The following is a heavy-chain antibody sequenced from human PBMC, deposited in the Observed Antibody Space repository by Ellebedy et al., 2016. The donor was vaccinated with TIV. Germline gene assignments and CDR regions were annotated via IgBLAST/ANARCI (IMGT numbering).Heavy chain of an antibody. J-gene: IGHJ4*02. D-gene: IGHD1-7*01. CDR3: ARDENWNYKY. V-gene: IGHV1-18*04. CDR1: GYTFISYG. CDR2: ISTFKGMT. Sequence: AASVKVSCKASGYTFISYGISWARQAPGQGLEWRGWISTFKGMTSYAQKFQDRVTMTTDTSTTTVHMELRSLTSDDTAIYYCARDENWNYKYWGQGTLVTVSS.